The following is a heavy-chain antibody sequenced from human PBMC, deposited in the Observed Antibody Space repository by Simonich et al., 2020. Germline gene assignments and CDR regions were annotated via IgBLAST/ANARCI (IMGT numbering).Heavy chain of an antibody. D-gene: IGHD6-13*01. CDR1: GYSISSGYY. CDR2: IYHSGSN. Sequence: QVQLQESGPGLVKPSETLSLTCAVSGYSISSGYYWGWIRQPPGKGLEWIGGIYHSGSNYYNPSLKSRVTISVDTSKNQFSLKLSSVTAADTAVYYCARVGYSNYYYYGMDVWGQGTTVTVSS. V-gene: IGHV4-38-2*01. CDR3: ARVGYSNYYYYGMDV. J-gene: IGHJ6*02.